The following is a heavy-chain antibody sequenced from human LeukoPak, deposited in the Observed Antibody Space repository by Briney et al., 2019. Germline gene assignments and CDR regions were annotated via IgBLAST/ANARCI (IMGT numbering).Heavy chain of an antibody. CDR1: GFTFSNYC. V-gene: IGHV3-7*05. CDR3: TTSPRIVGPTTGSFDY. D-gene: IGHD1-26*01. J-gene: IGHJ4*02. Sequence: GGSLRLSCAAAGFTFSNYCMAWVRQAPGKGLEWVANIKEGGSAKYYVDSVRGRFTISRDNAKNSLHLQMNSLKTEDTAVYYCTTSPRIVGPTTGSFDYWGQGTLVTVSS. CDR2: IKEGGSAK.